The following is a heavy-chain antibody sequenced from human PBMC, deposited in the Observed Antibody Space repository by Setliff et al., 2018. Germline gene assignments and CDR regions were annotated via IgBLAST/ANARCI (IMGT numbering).Heavy chain of an antibody. CDR2: INPSSGRT. J-gene: IGHJ3*02. Sequence: ASVKVSCKASGYTFTSHYRHWVRQGPGLGLEWMGTINPSSGRTSYAQKFQGRVTMTRDTSTSTVYMDLSSLRSEDTAVYYCARDVFPYHYEGAFDIWGQGTMVTVSS. V-gene: IGHV1-46*01. CDR1: GYTFTSHY. D-gene: IGHD3-22*01. CDR3: ARDVFPYHYEGAFDI.